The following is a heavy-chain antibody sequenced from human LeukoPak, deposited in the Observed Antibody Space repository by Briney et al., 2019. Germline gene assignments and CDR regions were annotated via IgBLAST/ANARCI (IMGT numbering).Heavy chain of an antibody. CDR3: AKDSLIVGATTLWFDP. D-gene: IGHD1-26*01. Sequence: GGSLRLSCAASDFTVGSNYMTWVRQAPGKGLEWVSVIYSGGKTFYADSVKGRFTISRDDSKNTLYLQMNSLRAEDTAVYYCAKDSLIVGATTLWFDPWGQGTLVTVSS. V-gene: IGHV3-53*01. J-gene: IGHJ5*02. CDR1: DFTVGSNY. CDR2: IYSGGKT.